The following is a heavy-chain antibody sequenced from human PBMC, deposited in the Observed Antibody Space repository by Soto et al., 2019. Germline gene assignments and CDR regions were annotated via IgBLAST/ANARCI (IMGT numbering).Heavy chain of an antibody. Sequence: QLQLQESGPGLVKPSETLSLTCNVSGVSISDTSYYWCWIRQPPGKVLEWSGTIYFNGNTFYNPSLKSRLTISVDTSKNPFSLRLTSVTAADTAVYYCARQGSYWGQGTLVAVSS. V-gene: IGHV4-39*01. CDR2: IYFNGNT. CDR1: GVSISDTSYY. CDR3: ARQGSY. J-gene: IGHJ4*02.